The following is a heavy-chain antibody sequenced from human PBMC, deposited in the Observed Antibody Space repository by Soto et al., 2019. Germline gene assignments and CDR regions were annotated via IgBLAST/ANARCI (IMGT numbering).Heavy chain of an antibody. CDR3: ARVGGIAAAPTDYYYYGMDV. CDR1: GFTFSSYA. Sequence: HPGGSLRLSCAASGFTFSSYAMHWVRQAPGKGLEWVAVISYDGSNKYYADSVKGRFTISRDNSKNTLYLQMNSLRAEDTAVYYCARVGGIAAAPTDYYYYGMDVWGQGTTVTVSS. V-gene: IGHV3-30-3*01. D-gene: IGHD6-13*01. J-gene: IGHJ6*02. CDR2: ISYDGSNK.